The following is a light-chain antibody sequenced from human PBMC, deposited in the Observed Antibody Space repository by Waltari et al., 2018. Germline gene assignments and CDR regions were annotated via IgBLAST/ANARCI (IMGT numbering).Light chain of an antibody. CDR3: QQRTDWLS. V-gene: IGKV3-11*01. J-gene: IGKJ4*01. CDR1: QSISTY. CDR2: DAS. Sequence: EIVLTQSPATLSLSPGERAPLSCRASQSISTYLAWYQQKPGQPPRLLIYDASNRATGIPARFSGRGSGTDFTLTISSLEPEDFAIYYCQQRTDWLSFGGGTKVEIK.